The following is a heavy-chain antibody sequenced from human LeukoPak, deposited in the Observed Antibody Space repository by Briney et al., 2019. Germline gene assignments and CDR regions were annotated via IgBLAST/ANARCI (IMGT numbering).Heavy chain of an antibody. D-gene: IGHD4-17*01. V-gene: IGHV4-38-2*02. Sequence: SETLSLTCAVSGYSISSGYYWGWIRQPPGKGLEWIGSIYHSGSTYYNPSLKSRVTISVDTSKHQFSLKLSSVTAADTAVYYCAREWATVTSFDYWGQGTLVTVSS. J-gene: IGHJ4*02. CDR1: GYSISSGYY. CDR3: AREWATVTSFDY. CDR2: IYHSGST.